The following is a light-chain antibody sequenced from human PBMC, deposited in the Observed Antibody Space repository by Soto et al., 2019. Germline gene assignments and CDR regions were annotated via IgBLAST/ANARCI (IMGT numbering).Light chain of an antibody. V-gene: IGLV2-23*01. CDR1: NSDVGSYNL. J-gene: IGLJ1*01. CDR3: CSYAGSSAYV. Sequence: QSAPTQPASVSGSLGQSITISCTGTNSDVGSYNLVSWYQHHPGKAPKFLIYEGTKRPSGVSSRFSGSKSGNTASLTISGLQAEDEAHSYCCSYAGSSAYVFGTGTKLTVL. CDR2: EGT.